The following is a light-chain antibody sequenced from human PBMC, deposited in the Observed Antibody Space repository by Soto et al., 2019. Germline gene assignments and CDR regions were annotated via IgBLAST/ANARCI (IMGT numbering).Light chain of an antibody. CDR1: QIISSW. V-gene: IGKV1-5*03. Sequence: DIQMTQSPSTLSASVGDRVTITCRASQIISSWLAWYQQKPGKAPNLLIYKASTLQSGVPSRFSGSGSGTEFTLTISSLQPDDFATYYCQQYKSYPFTFGPGTKVDI. J-gene: IGKJ3*01. CDR3: QQYKSYPFT. CDR2: KAS.